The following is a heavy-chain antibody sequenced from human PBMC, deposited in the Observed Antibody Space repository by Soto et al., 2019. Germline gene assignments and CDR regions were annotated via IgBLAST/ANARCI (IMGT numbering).Heavy chain of an antibody. D-gene: IGHD4-17*01. Sequence: QVQLVQSGAEVKKPGASVKVYCKASGYTFTSYDINWVRQATGHGLEWMGWMNPNSGNTGYAQKSQGRVTMTRNTSISTAYMELSSLRSEYTAVYYFARDGNGDYYFDYWGQGTLVTVSS. J-gene: IGHJ4*02. CDR1: GYTFTSYD. CDR3: ARDGNGDYYFDY. CDR2: MNPNSGNT. V-gene: IGHV1-8*01.